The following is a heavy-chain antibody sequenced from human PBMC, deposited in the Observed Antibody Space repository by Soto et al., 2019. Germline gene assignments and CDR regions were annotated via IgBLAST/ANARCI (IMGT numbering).Heavy chain of an antibody. CDR3: ASRIAVPSPSGYFQY. CDR1: GASISTTSHF. CDR2: VYNSATT. J-gene: IGHJ4*01. Sequence: PSETLSLTCTVSGASISTTSHFWGWIRQPPGKGLEWIVSVYNSATTFYNPSLESRVTLSVDASKNQFSLNLSSVSAADTAVYYCASRIAVPSPSGYFQYWGQGTLVTVSS. V-gene: IGHV4-39*01. D-gene: IGHD6-19*01.